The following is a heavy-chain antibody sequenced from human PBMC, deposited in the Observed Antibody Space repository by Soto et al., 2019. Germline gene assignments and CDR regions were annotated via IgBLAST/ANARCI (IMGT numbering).Heavy chain of an antibody. J-gene: IGHJ5*02. V-gene: IGHV1-69*02. CDR1: GGTFSSYT. Sequence: QVQLVQSGAEVKKPGSSVKVSCKASGGTFSSYTISWVRQAPGQGLEWMGRIIPILGIANYAQKFQGRVTITADKSTTTAYMELSILRPEDTAVYYCSRYPMGFGVLPAAMSGGDNWFDPWGQGTLVTFSS. CDR3: SRYPMGFGVLPAAMSGGDNWFDP. CDR2: IIPILGIA. D-gene: IGHD2-2*01.